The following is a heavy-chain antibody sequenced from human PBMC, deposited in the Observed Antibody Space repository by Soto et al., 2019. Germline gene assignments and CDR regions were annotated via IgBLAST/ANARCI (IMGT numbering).Heavy chain of an antibody. J-gene: IGHJ6*02. CDR1: GDSVSSNSAA. D-gene: IGHD5-18*01. Sequence: QSQTLSLTCAISGDSVSSNSAAWNWIRQSPSRGLEWLGRTYYRSKWYNDYAVSVKSRITINPDTSKNQFSLQLNSVTPEDTAVYYCARAPRGYSYGRADYYYYGMDVWGQGTTVTVSS. CDR3: ARAPRGYSYGRADYYYYGMDV. CDR2: TYYRSKWYN. V-gene: IGHV6-1*01.